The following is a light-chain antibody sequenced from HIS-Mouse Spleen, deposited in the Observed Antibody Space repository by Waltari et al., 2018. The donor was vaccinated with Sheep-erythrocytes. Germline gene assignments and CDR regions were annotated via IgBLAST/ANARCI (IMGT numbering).Light chain of an antibody. Sequence: QSALTQPRSVSGSPGQSVTISCTGTSSDVGGYNSVSWYQQTPGKAPKLMIYDVSKRPSGVPDRFSGSKSGNTASLTISGLQAEDEADYYCCSYAGSYNHVFATGTKVTVL. CDR1: SSDVGGYNS. J-gene: IGLJ1*01. CDR3: CSYAGSYNHV. CDR2: DVS. V-gene: IGLV2-11*01.